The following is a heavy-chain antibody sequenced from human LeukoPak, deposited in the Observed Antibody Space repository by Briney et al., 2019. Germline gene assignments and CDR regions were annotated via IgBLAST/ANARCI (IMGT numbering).Heavy chain of an antibody. Sequence: SGGSLRLSCGASGFTFSNYAMNWVRQAPGKGLEWVSGISGSGGTTYYADSVKGRFTISRDNSKNTLYVQMNSLRVEDTAVYYCAKDQRATISTSNWFDPWGQGTLVPVSS. J-gene: IGHJ5*02. D-gene: IGHD5-24*01. CDR2: ISGSGGTT. CDR1: GFTFSNYA. CDR3: AKDQRATISTSNWFDP. V-gene: IGHV3-23*01.